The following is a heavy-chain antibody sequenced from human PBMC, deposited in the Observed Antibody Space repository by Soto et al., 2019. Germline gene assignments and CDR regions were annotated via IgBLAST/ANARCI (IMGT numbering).Heavy chain of an antibody. Sequence: SETLSLTCDVYGGSFSGYIWTWIRQPPGTGLEWIGEINHTGSTNYNPSLKSRVTISVDTSKNQFSLKLTSVTAADTAVYYCARDKITGLFDYWGQGTLVTVSS. CDR1: GGSFSGYI. D-gene: IGHD2-8*02. V-gene: IGHV4-34*01. CDR3: ARDKITGLFDY. CDR2: INHTGST. J-gene: IGHJ4*02.